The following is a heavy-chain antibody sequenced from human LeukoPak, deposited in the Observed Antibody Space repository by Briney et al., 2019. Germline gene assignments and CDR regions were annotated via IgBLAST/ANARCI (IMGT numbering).Heavy chain of an antibody. CDR1: GYSISSGYY. Sequence: SESLSLTCAVSGYSISSGYYWGWIRQPPGKGLEWIWSSYHSGSTYYNPTLKSRVTISVDTSKNQFSLKLSSVPAADTAVYYWASHDSGHFDYWGQGTLVTVSS. D-gene: IGHD4-17*01. CDR3: ASHDSGHFDY. V-gene: IGHV4-38-2*01. CDR2: SYHSGST. J-gene: IGHJ4*02.